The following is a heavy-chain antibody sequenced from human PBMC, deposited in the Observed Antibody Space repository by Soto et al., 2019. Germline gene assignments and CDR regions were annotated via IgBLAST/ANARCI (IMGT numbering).Heavy chain of an antibody. CDR1: GYTFTSYY. CDR3: ARERIVVVPAALPGYDY. D-gene: IGHD2-2*02. J-gene: IGHJ4*02. CDR2: INPSGGST. Sequence: VASVKVSCKASGYTFTSYYMHWVRQAPGQGLEWMGIINPSGGSTSYAQKFQGRVTMTRDTSTSTVYMELSSLRSEDTAVYYCARERIVVVPAALPGYDYWGQGTLVTVSS. V-gene: IGHV1-46*01.